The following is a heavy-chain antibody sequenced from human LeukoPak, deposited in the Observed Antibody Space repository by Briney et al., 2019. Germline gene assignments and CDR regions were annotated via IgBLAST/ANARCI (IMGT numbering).Heavy chain of an antibody. Sequence: KASETLSLTCTVSGGSISSSSYYWGWIRQPPGKGLEWIGSIYYSGSTYYNPSLKSRVTISVDTSKNQFSLKLSSVTAADTAVYYCARQPSNDFWSGYYPQYYFDYWGQGTLVTVSS. CDR3: ARQPSNDFWSGYYPQYYFDY. V-gene: IGHV4-39*01. CDR2: IYYSGST. J-gene: IGHJ4*02. CDR1: GGSISSSSYY. D-gene: IGHD3-3*01.